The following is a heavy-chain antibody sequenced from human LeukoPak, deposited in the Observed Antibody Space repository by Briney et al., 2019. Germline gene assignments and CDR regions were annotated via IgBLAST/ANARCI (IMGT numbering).Heavy chain of an antibody. J-gene: IGHJ4*02. CDR2: IIPIFGTA. D-gene: IGHD6-19*01. Sequence: ASVKVSCKASGGTFSSYAISWVRQAPGQGLEWMGRIIPIFGTANYAQKFQGRVTITTDESTSTAYMELSSLRSEDTAVYCCARDEVIAVAGLWGQGTLVTVSS. CDR3: ARDEVIAVAGL. V-gene: IGHV1-69*05. CDR1: GGTFSSYA.